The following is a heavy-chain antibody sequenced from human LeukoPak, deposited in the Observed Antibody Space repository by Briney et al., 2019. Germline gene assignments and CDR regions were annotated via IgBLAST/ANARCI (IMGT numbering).Heavy chain of an antibody. D-gene: IGHD3-10*01. V-gene: IGHV1-18*01. CDR3: ATGPGPNDAFDI. CDR2: ISAYNGNT. J-gene: IGHJ3*02. CDR1: GYTLTELS. Sequence: ASVKVSCKVSGYTLTELSMHWVRQAPGKGLEWMGWISAYNGNTNYAQKLQGRVTMTTDTSTSTAYMELRSLRSDDTAVYYCATGPGPNDAFDIWGQGTMVTVSS.